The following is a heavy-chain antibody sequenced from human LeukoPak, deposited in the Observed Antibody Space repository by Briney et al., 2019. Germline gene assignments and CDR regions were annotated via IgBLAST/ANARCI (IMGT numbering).Heavy chain of an antibody. D-gene: IGHD3-10*01. CDR2: ISGTSTHT. CDR1: GFTISDYY. Sequence: PGGSLRLSCAASGFTISDYYMSWIRQAPGKGLEWVSYISGTSTHTSYGDSVKGRFTISRDNAKNSLYLQMNSLRAEDTAVYYCGSPIRGWGQGTLVTVSS. V-gene: IGHV3-11*03. J-gene: IGHJ4*02. CDR3: GSPIRG.